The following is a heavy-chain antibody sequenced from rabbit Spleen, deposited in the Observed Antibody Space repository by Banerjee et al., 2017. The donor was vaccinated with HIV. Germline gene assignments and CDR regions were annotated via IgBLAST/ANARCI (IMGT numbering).Heavy chain of an antibody. Sequence: QEQLVESGGGLVKPEGSLTFTCKASGFSFSDRDVMCWVRQAPGKGLEWIACINTATGKDVYASWAKGRFTISKTSSTTVTLQMTSLTAADTATYFCARDLVAVIGWNFNLWGQGTLVTVS. J-gene: IGHJ4*01. CDR2: INTATGKD. CDR1: GFSFSDRDV. V-gene: IGHV1S45*01. D-gene: IGHD1-1*01. CDR3: ARDLVAVIGWNFNL.